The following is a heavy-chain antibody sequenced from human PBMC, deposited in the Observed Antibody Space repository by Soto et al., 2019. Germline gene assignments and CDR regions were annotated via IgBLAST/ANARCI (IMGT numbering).Heavy chain of an antibody. CDR1: GFTFDDYT. CDR3: AKDTATYYYGMDV. Sequence: VQLVESGGVVVQPGGSLRLSCAASGFTFDDYTMHWVRQAPGKGLEWVSLISWDGGSTYYADSVKGRFTISRDNSKNSLYLQMNSLRTEDTALYYCAKDTATYYYGMDVWGQGTTVTVSS. CDR2: ISWDGGST. J-gene: IGHJ6*02. V-gene: IGHV3-43*01. D-gene: IGHD1-26*01.